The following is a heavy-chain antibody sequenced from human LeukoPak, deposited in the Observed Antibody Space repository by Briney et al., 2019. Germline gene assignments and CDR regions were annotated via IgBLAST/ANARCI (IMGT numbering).Heavy chain of an antibody. CDR2: IKQDGSEK. D-gene: IGHD6-13*01. V-gene: IGHV3-7*03. Sequence: GGSLRLSCAASGFTFNSYWMSWVRQAPGKGLEWVANIKQDGSEKYYVDSVKGRFTISRDNAKNSLYLQMNSLRAEDTAVYYCARDTDIVAAGSDYWGQGTLATVSS. J-gene: IGHJ4*02. CDR1: GFTFNSYW. CDR3: ARDTDIVAAGSDY.